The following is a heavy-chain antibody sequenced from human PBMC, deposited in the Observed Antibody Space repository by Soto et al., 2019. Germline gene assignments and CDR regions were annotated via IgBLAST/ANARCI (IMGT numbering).Heavy chain of an antibody. D-gene: IGHD3-10*01. J-gene: IGHJ5*02. Sequence: SQTLSLTCTVSAGSISRYYWIWFRQPPGKELEWIGYIYYSGSTNYNPSLKSRVTISVDTSKNQFSLKLSSVTAADTAVYYCASARITMVRGVIRPTGFVPWGQRTLVTVSS. CDR1: AGSISRYY. CDR3: ASARITMVRGVIRPTGFVP. V-gene: IGHV4-59*08. CDR2: IYYSGST.